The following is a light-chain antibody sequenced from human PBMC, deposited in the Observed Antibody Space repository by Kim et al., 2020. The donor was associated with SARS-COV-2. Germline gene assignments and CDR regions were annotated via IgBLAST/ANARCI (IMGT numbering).Light chain of an antibody. CDR2: QDS. J-gene: IGLJ3*02. CDR1: KLGDKY. CDR3: QAWDSNTGV. V-gene: IGLV3-1*01. Sequence: SYELTQPPSVSVSPGQTASITCSGDKLGDKYACWYQQKPGQSSVLVIYQDSKRPSGIPERFSGSNSGNTATLTISGTQPMDEADFYCQAWDSNTGVFGGGTQLTVL.